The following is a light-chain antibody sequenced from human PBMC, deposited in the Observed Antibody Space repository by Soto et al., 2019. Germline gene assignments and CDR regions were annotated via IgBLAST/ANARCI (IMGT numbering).Light chain of an antibody. CDR1: QSISSW. Sequence: DIQMTQSPSTLSASVGDRVTITCRASQSISSWLAWYQQKPGKAPKLLIYDASSLESGVPSRFSGSGSGTEFTRTISSLQPDDFATYYCQQYNSDGTFGQGTKVEI. V-gene: IGKV1-5*01. CDR3: QQYNSDGT. CDR2: DAS. J-gene: IGKJ1*01.